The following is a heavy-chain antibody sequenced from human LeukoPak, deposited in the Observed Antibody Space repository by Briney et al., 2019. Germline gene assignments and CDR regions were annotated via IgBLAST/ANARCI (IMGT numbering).Heavy chain of an antibody. CDR2: ITATGSVV. D-gene: IGHD4/OR15-4a*01. V-gene: IGHV3-48*03. J-gene: IGHJ4*02. CDR3: ATTAYYPYYYFDH. Sequence: GGSLRLSCAASGFNLRSRDLNWVRQAPGKGLEWISYITATGSVVHYADSVKGRFRVLRDNTKNSLYLRMDSLRFEDTGLYYCATTAYYPYYYFDHWGRGDLVTVSS. CDR1: GFNLRSRD.